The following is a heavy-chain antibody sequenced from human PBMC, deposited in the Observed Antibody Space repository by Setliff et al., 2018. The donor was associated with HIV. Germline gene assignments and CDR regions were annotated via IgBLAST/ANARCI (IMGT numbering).Heavy chain of an antibody. D-gene: IGHD2-21*02. CDR2: INWDGGSI. CDR3: SKGHLDGDPYYFDY. Sequence: PGESLTITCAASGFTFDDYTMHWVRQAPGKGLEWVSLINWDGGSIFYADSVRGRFTISRDNSKNSLYLQMNSLRTEDTALYYCSKGHLDGDPYYFDYWGQGTLVTVSS. V-gene: IGHV3-43*01. J-gene: IGHJ4*02. CDR1: GFTFDDYT.